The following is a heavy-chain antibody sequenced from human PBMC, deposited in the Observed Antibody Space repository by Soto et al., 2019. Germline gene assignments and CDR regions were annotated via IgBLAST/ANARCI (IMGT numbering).Heavy chain of an antibody. D-gene: IGHD3-9*01. CDR3: ASKAPGYYKFYFDY. Sequence: PSETLSLTSTVSGGSVSSGSYYWSWIRHPPGKGLEWIGYIYYSGSTNYNPSRKSRVTISVDTSKNQFSLKLSSVTAADTAVYYCASKAPGYYKFYFDYWGQGTLVTVSS. CDR2: IYYSGST. V-gene: IGHV4-61*01. CDR1: GGSVSSGSYY. J-gene: IGHJ4*02.